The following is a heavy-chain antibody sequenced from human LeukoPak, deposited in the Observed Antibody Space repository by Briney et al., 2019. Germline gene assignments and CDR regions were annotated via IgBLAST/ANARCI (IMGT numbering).Heavy chain of an antibody. J-gene: IGHJ4*02. CDR1: GFTFNNFA. Sequence: GGSLRLSCAASGFTFNNFAMSGVREARGRGLEWVSGMSGSGGNTHYADSVKGRFTISRDNSKNTLYLQMNSLRAEDTAVYYCAKGLRGSSYDYWGQGTLVTVSS. D-gene: IGHD6-13*01. CDR3: AKGLRGSSYDY. V-gene: IGHV3-23*01. CDR2: MSGSGGNT.